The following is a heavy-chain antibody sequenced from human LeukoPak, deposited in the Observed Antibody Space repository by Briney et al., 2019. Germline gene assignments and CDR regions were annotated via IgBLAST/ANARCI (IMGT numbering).Heavy chain of an antibody. D-gene: IGHD3-22*01. CDR2: ISYDGSNK. Sequence: GRSLRLSCAASGFTFSSYAMHWVRQAPGKGLEWVAVISYDGSNKYYADSVKGRFTISRDNSKNTLYLQMNSLRAEDTAVYYCARDFYYYDSSGYSYYFDYWGQGTLVTVSS. CDR3: ARDFYYYDSSGYSYYFDY. V-gene: IGHV3-30-3*01. CDR1: GFTFSSYA. J-gene: IGHJ4*02.